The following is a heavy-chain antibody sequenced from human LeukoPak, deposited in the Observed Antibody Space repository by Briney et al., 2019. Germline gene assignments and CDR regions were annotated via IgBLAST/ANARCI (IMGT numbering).Heavy chain of an antibody. CDR1: AGSFSGYY. J-gene: IGHJ6*02. D-gene: IGHD3-10*01. CDR3: ARRRLWFGELLAIYYYYGMDV. V-gene: IGHV4-34*01. CDR2: INHSGST. Sequence: SQTPSLTCAVYAGSFSGYYGSWIRQPPGKGLEWIGEINHSGSTNYNPSLKSRVTISVDTSKNQFSLKLSSVTAADTAVYYCARRRLWFGELLAIYYYYGMDVWGQGTTVTVSS.